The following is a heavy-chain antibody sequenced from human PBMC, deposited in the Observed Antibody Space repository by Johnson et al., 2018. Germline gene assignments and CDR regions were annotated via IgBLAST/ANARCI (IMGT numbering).Heavy chain of an antibody. CDR3: ARDLPSRTMEVAFDI. V-gene: IGHV3-7*01. J-gene: IGHJ3*02. D-gene: IGHD3-3*01. CDR1: GFTFSSYW. CDR2: IKQDGSEK. Sequence: EVQLVESGGGLVQPGGSLRLSCAASGFTFSSYWMSWVRQAPGKGLEWVANIKQDGSEKYYVDSVKGRFTISRDNAKNSLYLQMNSLRAEDTAVYYCARDLPSRTMEVAFDIWGQGTMVTVSS.